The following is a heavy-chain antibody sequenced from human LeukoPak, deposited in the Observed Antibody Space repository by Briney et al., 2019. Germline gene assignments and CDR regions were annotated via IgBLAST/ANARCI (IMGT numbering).Heavy chain of an antibody. CDR2: IYYTGKT. CDR3: ARSQNYYGSGDY. J-gene: IGHJ4*02. D-gene: IGHD3-10*01. CDR1: GDSVSNGNYY. Sequence: SETLPLTCTVSGDSVSNGNYYWSWLRQPPGKALGWIGYIYYTGKTYYNPSLEGRVTILVDTSRNHFSVKLSSVTAADTAVYYCARSQNYYGSGDYWSQGTLVTVSS. V-gene: IGHV4-61*03.